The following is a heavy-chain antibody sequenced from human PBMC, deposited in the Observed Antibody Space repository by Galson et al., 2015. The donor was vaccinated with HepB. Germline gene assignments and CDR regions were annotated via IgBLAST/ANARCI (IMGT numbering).Heavy chain of an antibody. Sequence: SLRLSCAASGFTFSSYVMHWVRQAPGKGLEWVAVISYDGGNKYFADSVKGRFTISRDNSKNTLYLQMNSLRAEDTAVYYCAKDRGAVAGAYYYGMDVWGQGTTVTVSS. J-gene: IGHJ6*02. V-gene: IGHV3-30*18. D-gene: IGHD6-19*01. CDR3: AKDRGAVAGAYYYGMDV. CDR2: ISYDGGNK. CDR1: GFTFSSYV.